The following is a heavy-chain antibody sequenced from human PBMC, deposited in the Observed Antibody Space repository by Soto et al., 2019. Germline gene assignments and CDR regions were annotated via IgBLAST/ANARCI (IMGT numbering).Heavy chain of an antibody. D-gene: IGHD1-26*01. CDR1: GYTFTGYY. Sequence: GASVKVSCKASGYTFTGYYMHWVRQAPGQGLEWMGWINPNSGGTNYAQKFQGWVTMTRDTSISTAYMELSRLRSDDTAVYYCARDRAVGATSGYGMDVWGQGTTVTVSS. CDR3: ARDRAVGATSGYGMDV. J-gene: IGHJ6*02. CDR2: INPNSGGT. V-gene: IGHV1-2*04.